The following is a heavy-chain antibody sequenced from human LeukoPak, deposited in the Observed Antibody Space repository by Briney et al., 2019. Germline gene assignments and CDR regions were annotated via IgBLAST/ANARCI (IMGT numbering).Heavy chain of an antibody. Sequence: QPGGSLRLSCAASGFTFSSYAMSWVRQAPRKGLEWVSAISGSGGSTYYAHSVKGRFTISSDNSKNTLYLQMNSLRAEDTAVYYCATPHGGVIEYFDYWGQGTLVTVSS. V-gene: IGHV3-23*01. D-gene: IGHD3-16*02. J-gene: IGHJ4*02. CDR3: ATPHGGVIEYFDY. CDR1: GFTFSSYA. CDR2: ISGSGGST.